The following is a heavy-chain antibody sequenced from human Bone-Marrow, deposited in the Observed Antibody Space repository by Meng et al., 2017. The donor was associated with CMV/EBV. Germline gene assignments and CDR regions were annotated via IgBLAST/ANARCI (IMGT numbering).Heavy chain of an antibody. J-gene: IGHJ4*02. CDR3: ARDIPSRRKYQLLYY. CDR1: GYTFTSYG. CDR2: IIPILGIA. D-gene: IGHD2-2*01. V-gene: IGHV1-69*04. Sequence: SVKVSCKASGYTFTSYGISWVRQAPGQGLEWMGRIIPILGIANYAQKFQGRVTITADKSTSTAYMELSSLRSEDTAVYYCARDIPSRRKYQLLYYWGQGPLVTFYS.